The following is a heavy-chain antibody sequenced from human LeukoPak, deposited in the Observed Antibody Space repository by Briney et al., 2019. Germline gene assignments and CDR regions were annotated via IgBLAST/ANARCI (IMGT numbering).Heavy chain of an antibody. Sequence: GGTLRLSCAASGFTFSSYATHWVRQAPGKGLEWAAVISYDGSNKYYADSVRGRFTISRDNSKNTLYLQLNSRRAEDAAVYHCARAEGLTSFDYWGQGTLVTVSS. CDR2: ISYDGSNK. CDR1: GFTFSSYA. V-gene: IGHV3-30*04. CDR3: ARAEGLTSFDY. J-gene: IGHJ4*02. D-gene: IGHD6-19*01.